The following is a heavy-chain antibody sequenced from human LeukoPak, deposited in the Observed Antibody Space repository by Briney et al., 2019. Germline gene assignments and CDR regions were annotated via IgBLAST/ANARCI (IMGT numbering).Heavy chain of an antibody. V-gene: IGHV3-30*02. CDR3: ARDLGIFGDFDY. CDR2: IRYDGSNE. J-gene: IGHJ4*02. Sequence: PGGSLRLSCTTSGFSFSNFGMHWVRQAPDKGLEWLAFIRYDGSNEYSADSVKGRFTISRDTSRNTLFLQMDSLRSEDTAVYYCARDLGIFGDFDYWGQGTLVIVSS. CDR1: GFSFSNFG. D-gene: IGHD3-3*01.